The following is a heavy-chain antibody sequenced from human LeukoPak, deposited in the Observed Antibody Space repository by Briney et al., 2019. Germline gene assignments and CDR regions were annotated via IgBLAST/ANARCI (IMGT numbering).Heavy chain of an antibody. D-gene: IGHD2-15*01. V-gene: IGHV3-48*01. J-gene: IGHJ4*02. CDR3: ARDDSTDREYFGF. CDR1: GFTFSSYA. CDR2: ISPNGRTS. Sequence: GGSLRLSCAASGFTFSSYAMIWVRQAPGKGLEWVSYISPNGRTSYYADSLKGRFTVSRDNARNSQSLQLNSLRAEDTATYYCARDDSTDREYFGFWGQGSLVTVSS.